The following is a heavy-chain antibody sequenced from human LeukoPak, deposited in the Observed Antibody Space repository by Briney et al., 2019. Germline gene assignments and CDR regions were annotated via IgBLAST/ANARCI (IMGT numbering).Heavy chain of an antibody. CDR1: GGSFSGYY. D-gene: IGHD5-18*01. CDR2: FNPGGRT. CDR3: AKVGYSYVINDWSRTGLGAYPPKYYYHMDV. J-gene: IGHJ6*03. Sequence: PSETLSLTCAVYGGSFSGYYWTWIRHPPGKGREGMGEFNPGGRTNNNPSSKDRVTTSGDTSKNQFSLKLSSVTAADTAVYFCAKVGYSYVINDWSRTGLGAYPPKYYYHMDVWGKGTTVTVSS. V-gene: IGHV4-34*01.